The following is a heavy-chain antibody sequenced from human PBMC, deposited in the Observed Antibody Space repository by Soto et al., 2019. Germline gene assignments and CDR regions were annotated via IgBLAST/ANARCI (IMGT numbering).Heavy chain of an antibody. CDR2: AGSGGSI. J-gene: IGHJ2*01. CDR1: GFPFSSFA. CDR3: AKGRGALRENSYFDQ. V-gene: IGHV3-23*01. Sequence: EGQLLESGGGLVQPGGSERLSCAASGFPFSSFAMTWVRQAPGKGLDWVSTAGSGGSISYADSVKGRFTISRDNSKSTLYRQISSLSTEETAVYYCAKGRGALRENSYFDQWGRGTVVTVSS. D-gene: IGHD3-10*01.